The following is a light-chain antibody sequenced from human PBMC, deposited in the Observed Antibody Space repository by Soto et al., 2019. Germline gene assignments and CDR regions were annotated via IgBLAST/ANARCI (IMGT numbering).Light chain of an antibody. CDR1: QGISSY. V-gene: IGKV1-8*01. CDR2: AAS. Sequence: AIRMTQSPSSFSASTGDRVTITCRASQGISSYLAWYQQKPGKAPKLLIYAASTLQSGVPSRFSGSGSGTDFTLTISCLQSDDFATYYCQQDYSYPHTFGQGTKLEIK. CDR3: QQDYSYPHT. J-gene: IGKJ2*01.